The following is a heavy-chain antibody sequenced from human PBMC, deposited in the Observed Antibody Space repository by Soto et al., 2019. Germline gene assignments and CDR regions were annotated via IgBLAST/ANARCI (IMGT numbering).Heavy chain of an antibody. CDR2: IDPSDSYT. CDR3: ARTSMQSRGYSYGHGGMDV. Sequence: ESLKNSFKGFGYNFSIFWIRWGGQMPRKGLGWMGRIDPSDSYTHYSPSFQGHVTISADKSISTAYLQWSSLKASDTAMYYCARTSMQSRGYSYGHGGMDVWGQGTTVTVSS. D-gene: IGHD5-18*01. V-gene: IGHV5-10-1*01. CDR1: GYNFSIFW. J-gene: IGHJ6*02.